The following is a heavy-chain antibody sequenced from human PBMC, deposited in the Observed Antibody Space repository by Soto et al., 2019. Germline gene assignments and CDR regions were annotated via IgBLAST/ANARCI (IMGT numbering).Heavy chain of an antibody. V-gene: IGHV3-15*07. CDR2: IKPKSEGETA. CDR1: RFNVSAAW. Sequence: EMQLVQSGGGLVKHGGSLRLSCVASRFNVSAAWLNWIRQAPGKGLEWVGRIKPKSEGETADYTAPVRGRFTISSDDSQNKLHLQMDSRNAEDTAVYSCATAPYSQGPTWGLEVLANISS. D-gene: IGHD1-26*01. CDR3: ATAPYSQGPT. J-gene: IGHJ4*02.